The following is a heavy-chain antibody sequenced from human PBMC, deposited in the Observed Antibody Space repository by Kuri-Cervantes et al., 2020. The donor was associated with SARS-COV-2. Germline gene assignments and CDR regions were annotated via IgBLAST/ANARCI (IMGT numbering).Heavy chain of an antibody. Sequence: GGSLRLSCAASGFTFSSYAMSWVRQAPGKGLEWVSAISSSSSYIYYADSVKGRFTISRDNAKNSLYLQMNSLRAEDTAVYYCARGGPQFTMIVVALSSEYFDYWGQGTLVTVSS. J-gene: IGHJ4*02. CDR2: ISSSSSYI. CDR1: GFTFSSYA. CDR3: ARGGPQFTMIVVALSSEYFDY. V-gene: IGHV3-21*01. D-gene: IGHD3-22*01.